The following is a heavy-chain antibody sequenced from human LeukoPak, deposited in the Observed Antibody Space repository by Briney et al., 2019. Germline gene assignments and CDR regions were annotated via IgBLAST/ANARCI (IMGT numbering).Heavy chain of an antibody. J-gene: IGHJ4*02. D-gene: IGHD4-17*01. CDR2: IYYSGST. Sequence: SETLSLTCTVSGGSISSSNYYWGWIRQPPGKGLEWIGSIYYSGSTYYNPSLKSRVTISVDTSKNQFSLKLSSVTAADTAVYYCARRQKYGDYVDYWGQGTLVTVSS. CDR3: ARRQKYGDYVDY. V-gene: IGHV4-39*01. CDR1: GGSISSSNYY.